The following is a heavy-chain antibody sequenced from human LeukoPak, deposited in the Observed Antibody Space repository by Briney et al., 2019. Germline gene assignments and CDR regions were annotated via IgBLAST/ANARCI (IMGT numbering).Heavy chain of an antibody. CDR2: IRSDGSNK. Sequence: PGGSLRLSCAGSGFSFSSYGMHWVRQAPGKGLEWMAFIRSDGSNKYYADSVKGRFTISRDNSKNTLYLQMNSLRAEDTAVYYCATYLLDYDILTGYYKYPDYHYYMDVWGKGTTVTVSS. V-gene: IGHV3-30*02. J-gene: IGHJ6*03. CDR3: ATYLLDYDILTGYYKYPDYHYYMDV. D-gene: IGHD3-9*01. CDR1: GFSFSSYG.